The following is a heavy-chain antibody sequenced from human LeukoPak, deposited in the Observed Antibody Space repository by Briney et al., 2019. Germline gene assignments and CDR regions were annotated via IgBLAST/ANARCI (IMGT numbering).Heavy chain of an antibody. V-gene: IGHV3-15*01. D-gene: IGHD6-13*01. CDR1: GFTFGNAW. CDR3: TTSSSWSEGIDY. CDR2: IKSKTDGGTT. J-gene: IGHJ4*02. Sequence: GGSLRPSCPASGFTFGNAWMSWVRQAPGKGLEWVGRIKSKTDGGTTDYAAPVKGRFTISRDDSKNTLYLQMNSLKTEDTAVYYCTTSSSWSEGIDYWGQGTLVTVSS.